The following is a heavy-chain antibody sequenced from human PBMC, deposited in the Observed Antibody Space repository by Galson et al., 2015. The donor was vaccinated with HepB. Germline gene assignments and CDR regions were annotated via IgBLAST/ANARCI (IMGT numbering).Heavy chain of an antibody. V-gene: IGHV5-10-1*01. J-gene: IGHJ6*02. Sequence: QSGAEVKKPGESLRISCKGSGYRFSNYWISWVRQMPGKGLEWMGRTDPSDSYTNYSPSFQGHVTMSADKSISTAYLQWSSLKASNTAMYYCARRGHGDYLNYYYAMDVWGQGTTVTVSS. CDR2: TDPSDSYT. CDR3: ARRGHGDYLNYYYAMDV. D-gene: IGHD4-17*01. CDR1: GYRFSNYW.